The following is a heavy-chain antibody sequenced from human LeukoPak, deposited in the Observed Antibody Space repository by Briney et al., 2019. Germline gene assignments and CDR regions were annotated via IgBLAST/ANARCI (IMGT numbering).Heavy chain of an antibody. J-gene: IGHJ4*02. CDR2: LYPGGKT. D-gene: IGHD6-19*01. Sequence: GSLRLSCAASGFTVSNDYVSWVRLAPGKGLEFVSALYPGGKTYYADSVKGRFTISSDTSKNTVDVQMTSLRTEDTAIYYCTKNRLADTTEFAYWGQGTRVTVSS. CDR3: TKNRLADTTEFAY. V-gene: IGHV3-53*05. CDR1: GFTVSNDY.